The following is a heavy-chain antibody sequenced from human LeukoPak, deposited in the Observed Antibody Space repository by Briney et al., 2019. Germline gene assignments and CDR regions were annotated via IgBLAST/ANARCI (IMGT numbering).Heavy chain of an antibody. D-gene: IGHD3-9*01. CDR3: ARGSGGNYDILTGYDDY. CDR1: GFTFSSYW. Sequence: PGGSLRLSCAASGFTFSSYWMHWVRHAPGKGLVWVSRINSDGSSTSYADSVKGRFTISRDNAKNTLYLQMNSLRAEDTAVYYCARGSGGNYDILTGYDDYWGQGTLVTVSS. V-gene: IGHV3-74*01. CDR2: INSDGSST. J-gene: IGHJ4*02.